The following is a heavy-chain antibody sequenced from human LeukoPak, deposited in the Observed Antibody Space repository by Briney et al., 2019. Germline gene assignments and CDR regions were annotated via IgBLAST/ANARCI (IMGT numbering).Heavy chain of an antibody. CDR2: INHSGST. J-gene: IGHJ3*01. CDR3: ARGPVLA. Sequence: SETLSLTCAVYGGSFSGYYWSWIRQPPGKGLEWIGEINHSGSTNYNPSLKSRVTMSVDTSKNQFSLKLSSVTAADTAVYYCARGPVLAGGQGTMVTVSS. CDR1: GGSFSGYY. V-gene: IGHV4-34*01. D-gene: IGHD2-8*02.